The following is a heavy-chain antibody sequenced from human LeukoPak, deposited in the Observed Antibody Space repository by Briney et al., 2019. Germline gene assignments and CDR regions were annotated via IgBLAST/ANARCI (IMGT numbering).Heavy chain of an antibody. CDR3: ARVGADRWEQPYYFDY. J-gene: IGHJ4*02. Sequence: GGSLRLSCAASGFTFSSYAMHWVRQAPGKGLEYVSAISSNGGSTHYANSVKGRFTISRDNSKNTLYLQMGSLRAEDMAVYYCARVGADRWEQPYYFDYWGQGTLVTVSS. V-gene: IGHV3-64*01. CDR1: GFTFSSYA. CDR2: ISSNGGST. D-gene: IGHD1-26*01.